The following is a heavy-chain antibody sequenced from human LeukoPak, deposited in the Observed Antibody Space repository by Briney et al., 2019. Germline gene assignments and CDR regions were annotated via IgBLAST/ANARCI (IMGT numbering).Heavy chain of an antibody. CDR1: GYSFTSYW. V-gene: IGHV5-51*01. Sequence: GESLKISCKGSGYSFTSYWIGWVRQIPGKGLEWMGIIYPGDSDTRYSPSFQGQVTISADKSISTAYLQWSSLKASDTATYYCARHYADIVVVPAAIEEGSHYYYYYYMDVWGKGTTVTVSS. CDR2: IYPGDSDT. CDR3: ARHYADIVVVPAAIEEGSHYYYYYYMDV. D-gene: IGHD2-2*02. J-gene: IGHJ6*03.